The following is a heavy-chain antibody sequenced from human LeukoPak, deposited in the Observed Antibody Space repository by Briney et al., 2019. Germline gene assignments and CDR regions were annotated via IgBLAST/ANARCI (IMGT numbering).Heavy chain of an antibody. Sequence: GGSLRLSCAASAFTFSSYTMEWVRQAPGEGLEWVSAICTTGGTTYYAGSVKGRFAIYRDSSRNTLYLQVNSLRAEDTAVYYCAELGITMIGGVWGKGTTVTISS. CDR1: AFTFSSYT. CDR2: ICTTGGTT. J-gene: IGHJ6*04. D-gene: IGHD3-10*02. V-gene: IGHV3-23*01. CDR3: AELGITMIGGV.